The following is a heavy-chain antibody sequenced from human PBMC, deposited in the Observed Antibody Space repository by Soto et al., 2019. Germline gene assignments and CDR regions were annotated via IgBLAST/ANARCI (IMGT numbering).Heavy chain of an antibody. CDR2: IGPNSGNT. J-gene: IGHJ5*01. D-gene: IGHD3-3*01. V-gene: IGHV1-18*04. Sequence: VKVSCKASHYTFTTYTIPRVRQAPGEGREGVGCIGPNSGNTNFAQKFQGRLSLTIDTSTSTAYMELRSLRSDDTAVYYCATDQGNYPDFWGHRTLDNVSS. CDR1: HYTFTTYT. CDR3: ATDQGNYPDF.